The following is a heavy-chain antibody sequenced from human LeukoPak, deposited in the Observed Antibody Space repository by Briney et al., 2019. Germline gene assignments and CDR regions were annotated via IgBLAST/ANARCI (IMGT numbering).Heavy chain of an antibody. CDR3: ARIRSYYDSGYYPYYIDY. J-gene: IGHJ4*02. CDR1: GGSVSSNDYY. V-gene: IGHV4-39*07. D-gene: IGHD3-22*01. CDR2: IHYRGST. Sequence: TSETLSLTCTISGGSVSSNDYYWGWIRQPPGRGLEWIGTIHYRGSTYYKASLKSRVTISIDTSKKQFSLTLSSVTAADTAVYYCARIRSYYDSGYYPYYIDYWGQGILVTVSS.